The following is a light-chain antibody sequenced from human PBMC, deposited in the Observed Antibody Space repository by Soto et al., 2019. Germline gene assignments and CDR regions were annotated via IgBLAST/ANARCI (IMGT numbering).Light chain of an antibody. V-gene: IGKV1-5*01. CDR1: QSISIW. J-gene: IGKJ1*01. Sequence: DIQMTQSPSTLSASVGDRVTITCRASQSISIWLAWFQQKAGKAPKLLIYDASSLESGVPSRFSGSGSGTEFTLTISSLQPDDFATYYCLLDFSYFWAFGQGTKVDIK. CDR3: LLDFSYFWA. CDR2: DAS.